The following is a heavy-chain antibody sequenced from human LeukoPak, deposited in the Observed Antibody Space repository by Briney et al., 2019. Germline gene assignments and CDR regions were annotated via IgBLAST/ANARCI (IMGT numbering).Heavy chain of an antibody. V-gene: IGHV3-23*01. J-gene: IGHJ4*02. CDR3: AKTQLEHYYDSSGYYPKRYYFDY. CDR2: ISGSGGST. Sequence: GGSLRLSCAASGFIFSSYAMSWVRQAPGKGLEWVSAISGSGGSTYYADSVKGRFTISRDNSKNTLYLQMNSLRAEDTAVYYCAKTQLEHYYDSSGYYPKRYYFDYWGQGTLVTVSS. CDR1: GFIFSSYA. D-gene: IGHD3-22*01.